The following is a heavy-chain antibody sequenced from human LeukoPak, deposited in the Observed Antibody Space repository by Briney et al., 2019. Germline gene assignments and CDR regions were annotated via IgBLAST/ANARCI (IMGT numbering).Heavy chain of an antibody. J-gene: IGHJ4*02. CDR3: ASAVAGTPNFDY. CDR2: IYYSGST. D-gene: IGHD6-19*01. Sequence: PWDTLPLTCTVSGGSISIDYWILIRQPPGPGLESIRYIYYSGSTNYNPSLKSRLSISVDTSKNQFSLKLSSVTAADTAVCYCASAVAGTPNFDYWGQGTLVTVSS. CDR1: GGSISIDY. V-gene: IGHV4-59*07.